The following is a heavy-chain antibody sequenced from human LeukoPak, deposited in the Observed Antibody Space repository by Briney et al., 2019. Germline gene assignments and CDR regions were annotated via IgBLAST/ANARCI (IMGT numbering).Heavy chain of an antibody. CDR3: ARRGHYFYSMVL. CDR2: INSDGSST. Sequence: GGSLRLSCAASGFTFSTCWMYWVRQAPGKGLVWVSRINSDGSSTTYADSVKGRFTVSRDNAKNTLYLQMNSLRADDTAVYYCARRGHYFYSMVLWGQGTTVTVSS. D-gene: IGHD2-15*01. J-gene: IGHJ6*02. V-gene: IGHV3-74*01. CDR1: GFTFSTCW.